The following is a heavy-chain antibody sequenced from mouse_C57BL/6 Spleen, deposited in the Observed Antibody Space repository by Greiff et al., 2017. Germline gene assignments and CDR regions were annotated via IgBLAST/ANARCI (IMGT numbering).Heavy chain of an antibody. V-gene: IGHV1-50*01. Sequence: QVQLQQPGAELVKPGASVKLSCKASGYTFTSYWMQWVKQRPGQGLEWIGEIDPSDSYTNYNQKFKGKATLTVDTSSSTAYMQLSSLTSEDSAVYYCAPNWGGMPYWGQGTLVTVSA. CDR1: GYTFTSYW. CDR2: IDPSDSYT. CDR3: APNWGGMPY. J-gene: IGHJ3*01. D-gene: IGHD4-1*01.